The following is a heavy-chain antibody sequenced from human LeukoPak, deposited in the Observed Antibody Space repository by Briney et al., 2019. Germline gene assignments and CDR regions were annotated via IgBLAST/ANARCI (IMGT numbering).Heavy chain of an antibody. D-gene: IGHD1-26*01. CDR3: ARDRGAGIVGAVDY. CDR1: GFTFSSYW. Sequence: GGSLRLSCAASGFTFSSYWMHWVRQAPGRGLAWVSRINSFGSGTRYADSVKGRFTISRDNAKNTLYLQMDSLRAEDTAVYYCARDRGAGIVGAVDYWGQGTLVTVSS. CDR2: INSFGSGT. J-gene: IGHJ4*02. V-gene: IGHV3-74*01.